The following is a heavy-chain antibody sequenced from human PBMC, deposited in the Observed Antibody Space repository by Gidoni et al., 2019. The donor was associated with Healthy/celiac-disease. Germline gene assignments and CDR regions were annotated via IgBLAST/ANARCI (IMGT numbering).Heavy chain of an antibody. V-gene: IGHV4-59*01. Sequence: QVQLQESGPGLVKPSETLSLTCTVSGGSISSYYWSWIRQPPGKGLEWIGYIYYSGSTNYNPSLKSRVTISVDTSKNQFSLKLSSVTAADTAVYYCARGWELGWFDPWGQGTLVTVSS. CDR3: ARGWELGWFDP. CDR2: IYYSGST. D-gene: IGHD1-26*01. J-gene: IGHJ5*02. CDR1: GGSISSYY.